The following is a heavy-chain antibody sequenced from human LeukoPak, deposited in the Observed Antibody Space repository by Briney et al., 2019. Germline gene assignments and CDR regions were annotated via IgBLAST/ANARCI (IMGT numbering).Heavy chain of an antibody. CDR2: IWYDGSNN. CDR3: ARAGYCGAGTCYSDYYDY. CDR1: GFTFSTYG. V-gene: IGHV3-33*01. Sequence: PGRSLRLSCAASGFTFSTYGMHWVRQAPGKGLEWVAVIWYDGSNNYYADSVKGRFTISRDNSKNTLYLQVNSLRAEDTAVYYCARAGYCGAGTCYSDYYDYWGQGTLVTVSS. D-gene: IGHD2-15*01. J-gene: IGHJ4*02.